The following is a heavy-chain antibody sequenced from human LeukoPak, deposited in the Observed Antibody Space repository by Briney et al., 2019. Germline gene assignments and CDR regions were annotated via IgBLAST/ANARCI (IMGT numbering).Heavy chain of an antibody. J-gene: IGHJ4*02. D-gene: IGHD3-3*01. CDR1: GFTFSSYW. Sequence: GGSLRLSCAASGFTFSSYWMSWVRQAPGKGLEWVANIKQDGSEKYYVDSVKGRFTISRDKSKNTLYLQMNSLRAEDTAVYYCAKDPVFAVVIILDYWGQGTLVTVSS. CDR3: AKDPVFAVVIILDY. V-gene: IGHV3-7*03. CDR2: IKQDGSEK.